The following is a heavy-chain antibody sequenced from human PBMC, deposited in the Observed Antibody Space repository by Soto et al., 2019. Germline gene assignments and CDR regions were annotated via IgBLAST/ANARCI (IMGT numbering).Heavy chain of an antibody. CDR1: GFTFSSYS. CDR2: ISSSRSTI. CDR3: ARDCPGSSTTCYGNEWFDS. D-gene: IGHD2-2*01. Sequence: EVQLVESGGGLVQPGGSLRLSCAASGFTFSSYSMNLVRQAPGKGLEWVSYISSSRSTIYYADSVKGRFTISRDNAKNSLYLQMNSLRAEDTAVYYCARDCPGSSTTCYGNEWFDSWGQGTLVTVSS. J-gene: IGHJ5*01. V-gene: IGHV3-48*01.